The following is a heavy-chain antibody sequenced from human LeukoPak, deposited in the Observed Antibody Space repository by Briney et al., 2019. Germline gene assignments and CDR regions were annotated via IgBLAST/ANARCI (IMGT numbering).Heavy chain of an antibody. D-gene: IGHD5-24*01. J-gene: IGHJ3*02. CDR1: GYSISSGYY. CDR2: IYHGGST. Sequence: SETLSLTCTVSGYSISSGYYWGWIRQSPGKGLEWIGSIYHGGSTYYNPSLRSRVIVSVDTSKNQFSLKLRSVTAADTAVYYCAREDAEQMDNSFDIWGQGTMVTVSS. CDR3: AREDAEQMDNSFDI. V-gene: IGHV4-38-2*02.